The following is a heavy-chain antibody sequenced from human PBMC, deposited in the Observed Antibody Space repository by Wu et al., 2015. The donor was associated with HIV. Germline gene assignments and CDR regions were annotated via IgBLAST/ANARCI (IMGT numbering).Heavy chain of an antibody. J-gene: IGHJ6*02. D-gene: IGHD6-13*01. CDR2: MNPNSGNT. Sequence: QVQLVQSGAEVKKPGASVKVSCKASGYTFTSYDINWVRQATGQGLEWMGWMNPNSGNTGYAQKFQGRVTMTRNTSISTAYMELSSLRSEDTAVYYCARDGSWSPGYYYGMDVWGQGTTVTVSS. CDR3: ARDGSWSPGYYYGMDV. CDR1: GYTFTSYD. V-gene: IGHV1-8*01.